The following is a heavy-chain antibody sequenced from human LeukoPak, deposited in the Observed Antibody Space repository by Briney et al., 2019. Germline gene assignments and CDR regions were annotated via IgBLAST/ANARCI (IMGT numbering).Heavy chain of an antibody. J-gene: IGHJ3*02. Sequence: SGTLSLTCDVSGGSITQTNYWTWVRQPPGKGLEWIGYISYSGSTNYNPSLKSRVTISIDTSKNQFSLKLRSVTAADTAIYYCARQGYDILTGYIDAFDIWGQGTMVTVSS. CDR1: GGSITQTNY. CDR3: ARQGYDILTGYIDAFDI. CDR2: ISYSGST. D-gene: IGHD3-9*01. V-gene: IGHV4-59*08.